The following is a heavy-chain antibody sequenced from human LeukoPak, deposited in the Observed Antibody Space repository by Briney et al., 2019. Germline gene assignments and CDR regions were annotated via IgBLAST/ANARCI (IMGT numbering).Heavy chain of an antibody. J-gene: IGHJ4*02. CDR3: ARRHLDDKFDY. D-gene: IGHD5-24*01. V-gene: IGHV5-51*01. CDR1: GYSFTSYW. CDR2: IYPGDSDT. Sequence: GESLKISCKGSGYSFTSYWIGWVRQMLGKGLEWMGIIYPGDSDTRYSPSFQGQVTISADKSISTAYLQWSSLRASDTAMYYCARRHLDDKFDYWGQGTLVTVSS.